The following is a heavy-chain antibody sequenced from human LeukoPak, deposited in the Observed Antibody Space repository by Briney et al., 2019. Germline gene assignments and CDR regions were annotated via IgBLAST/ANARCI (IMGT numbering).Heavy chain of an antibody. CDR2: IIPIFGTA. Sequence: GASVKVSCKASGGTFSSYAIGWVRQAPGQGLEWMGGIIPIFGTANYAQRFQGRVTITADESTSTAYMELSSLRSEDTAVYYCARGGIAAAGSFDYWGQGTLVTVSS. J-gene: IGHJ4*02. CDR3: ARGGIAAAGSFDY. CDR1: GGTFSSYA. V-gene: IGHV1-69*01. D-gene: IGHD6-13*01.